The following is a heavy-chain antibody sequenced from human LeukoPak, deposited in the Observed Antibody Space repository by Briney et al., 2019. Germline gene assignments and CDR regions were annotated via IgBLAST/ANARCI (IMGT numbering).Heavy chain of an antibody. CDR1: GFTFTKAW. V-gene: IGHV3-15*07. J-gene: IGHJ4*02. CDR2: IKSKADGETI. D-gene: IGHD1-20*01. CDR3: STLTSRGLSDS. Sequence: PGGSLRLSCAAFGFTFTKAWMNWVRQAPGKGLEWVGRIKSKADGETIDYAAPVKGRFTFSRGDSKNMLYLQMSSLKSEDTAVYYCSTLTSRGLSDSWGQGTLVTVSS.